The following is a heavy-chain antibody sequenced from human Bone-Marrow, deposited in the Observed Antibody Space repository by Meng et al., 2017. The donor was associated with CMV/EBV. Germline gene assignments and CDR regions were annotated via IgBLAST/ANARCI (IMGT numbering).Heavy chain of an antibody. CDR3: ARDYSSYFEF. CDR1: GFTFSNSG. V-gene: IGHV3-30*02. Sequence: GESLKISCAASGFTFSNSGMHWVRQAPGKGLEWVAYIRHDESNEYYADSVKGRFTISKDNSKNTLYLQMNSLRPEDTAVYYCARDYSSYFEFWAQGTLVTVSS. J-gene: IGHJ4*02. D-gene: IGHD5-18*01. CDR2: IRHDESNE.